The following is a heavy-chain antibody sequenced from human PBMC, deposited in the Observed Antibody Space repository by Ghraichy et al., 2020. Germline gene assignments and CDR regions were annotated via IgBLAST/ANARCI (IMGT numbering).Heavy chain of an antibody. J-gene: IGHJ5*02. V-gene: IGHV4-59*01. Sequence: SETLSLTCTVSGGSISTYYWSWIRQPPGKGLEWIGNIYYWGSTKYNPSLKSRVAISVDTSKNQFSLKLISVTAADTAVYYCARGHYDILTGYSGHNWFDPWGQGTLVTVSS. CDR1: GGSISTYY. CDR3: ARGHYDILTGYSGHNWFDP. CDR2: IYYWGST. D-gene: IGHD3-9*01.